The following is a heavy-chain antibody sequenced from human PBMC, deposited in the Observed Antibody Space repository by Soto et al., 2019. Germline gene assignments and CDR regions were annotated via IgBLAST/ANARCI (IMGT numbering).Heavy chain of an antibody. J-gene: IGHJ6*02. D-gene: IGHD6-19*01. CDR3: ARDRYSSGWSYGLDV. CDR2: IYYSGST. Sequence: SETLSLTCTVSGGSISSGGYYWSWIRQHPGKGLEWIGYIYYSGSTYYNPSLKSRVTISVDTSKNQFSLKLSSVTAADTAVYYCARDRYSSGWSYGLDVWGQGTTVTVSS. CDR1: GGSISSGGYY. V-gene: IGHV4-31*03.